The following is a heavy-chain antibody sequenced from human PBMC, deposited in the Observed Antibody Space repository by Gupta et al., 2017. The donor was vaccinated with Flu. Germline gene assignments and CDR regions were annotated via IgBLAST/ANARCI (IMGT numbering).Heavy chain of an antibody. CDR2: MNPNSGNT. Sequence: INWVRQATGQGLEWMGWMNPNSGNTGYAQKFQGRVTMTRNTSISTAYMELSSLRSEDTAVYYCARRFSGRLHLRVGAFDIWGQGTMVTVSS. V-gene: IGHV1-8*01. D-gene: IGHD3-10*01. CDR3: ARRFSGRLHLRVGAFDI. J-gene: IGHJ3*02.